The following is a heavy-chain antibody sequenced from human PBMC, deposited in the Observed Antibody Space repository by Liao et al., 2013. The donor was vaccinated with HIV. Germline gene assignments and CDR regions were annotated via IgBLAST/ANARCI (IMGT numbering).Heavy chain of an antibody. Sequence: QVQLLESGPGLAKPSETLSLICTVSGDSIRSNSWSWIRQPAGKGLEWIGRLFAGGNTNYNPSLKSRVTMSADTSKNQFSLKLSSVTAADTAVYYCARDGSLWGGYYVYWGQGTLVTVSS. CDR1: GDSIRSNS. CDR2: LFAGGNT. V-gene: IGHV4-4*07. J-gene: IGHJ4*02. CDR3: ARDGSLWGGYYVY. D-gene: IGHD3-3*01.